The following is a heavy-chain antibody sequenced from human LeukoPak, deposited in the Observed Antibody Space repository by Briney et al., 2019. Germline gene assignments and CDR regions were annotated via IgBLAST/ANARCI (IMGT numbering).Heavy chain of an antibody. CDR1: GFTFDDYA. Sequence: GGSLRLSCAASGFTFDDYAMHWVRQAPGKGLEWVSGISWNSGSIGYADSVKGRFTISRDNAKNSLYLQMNSLRGEDTAVYYCARGYYGDPSQVYYFDYWGQGTLVTVSS. CDR2: ISWNSGSI. D-gene: IGHD4-17*01. CDR3: ARGYYGDPSQVYYFDY. J-gene: IGHJ4*02. V-gene: IGHV3-9*01.